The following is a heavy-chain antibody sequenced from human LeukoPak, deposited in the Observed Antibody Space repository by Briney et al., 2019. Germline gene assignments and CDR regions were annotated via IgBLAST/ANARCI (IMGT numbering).Heavy chain of an antibody. Sequence: GGSLRLSCAASGFTFSSYSMNWVRQAPGKGLEWVTYISSSSSTIYYADSVKGRFTISRDNAKNSLYLQMNSLRAEDTAVYYCAREIIGGASFLDYWGQGTLVTVSS. CDR2: ISSSSSTI. D-gene: IGHD1-26*01. V-gene: IGHV3-48*01. CDR3: AREIIGGASFLDY. CDR1: GFTFSSYS. J-gene: IGHJ4*02.